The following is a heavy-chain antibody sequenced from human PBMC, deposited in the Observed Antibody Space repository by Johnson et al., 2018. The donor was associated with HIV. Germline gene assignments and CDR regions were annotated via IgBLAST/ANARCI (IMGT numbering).Heavy chain of an antibody. CDR1: GFTFSYYG. CDR3: AKVRRGSSWYIAFDI. CDR2: ISWNSGSI. D-gene: IGHD6-13*01. V-gene: IGHV3-9*01. J-gene: IGHJ3*02. Sequence: LVESGGGVVQSGRSLRLSCAASGFTFSYYGMHWVRQAPGKGLEWVSGISWNSGSIGYADPVKGRFTISRDNAKNSLYLHMNSLRAEDTAVYYCAKVRRGSSWYIAFDIWGQGTMVTVSS.